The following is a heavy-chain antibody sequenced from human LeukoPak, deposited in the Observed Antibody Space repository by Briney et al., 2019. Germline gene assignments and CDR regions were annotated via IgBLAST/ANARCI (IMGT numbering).Heavy chain of an antibody. Sequence: GGSLRLSCAASGFTFTNAWMSWVRQAPGKGLEWVSSISGIGGSTYCADSVKGRFTISRDNSKNTLYLQMNSLRAEDTAVYYCAKDRNYYDSSGYDAFDIWGQGTMVTVCS. D-gene: IGHD3-22*01. J-gene: IGHJ3*02. CDR2: ISGIGGST. CDR1: GFTFTNAW. V-gene: IGHV3-23*01. CDR3: AKDRNYYDSSGYDAFDI.